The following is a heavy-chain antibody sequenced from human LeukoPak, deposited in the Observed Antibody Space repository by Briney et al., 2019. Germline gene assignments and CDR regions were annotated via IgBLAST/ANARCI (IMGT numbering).Heavy chain of an antibody. J-gene: IGHJ4*02. CDR2: ISSSGTYK. CDR1: VITFSSYS. CDR3: EKGKVSVAGATNDY. Sequence: GGSLRLSCAVSVITFSSYSMSWVRQAPGQGLEWVSSISSSGTYKYYADSVKGRFTISRDNAKNSVYLQMNSLRAEDTAVYYCEKGKVSVAGATNDYWGQGTLVTVSS. V-gene: IGHV3-21*01. D-gene: IGHD6-19*01.